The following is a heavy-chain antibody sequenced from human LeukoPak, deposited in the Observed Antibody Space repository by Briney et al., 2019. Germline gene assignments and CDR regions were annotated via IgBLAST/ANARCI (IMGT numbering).Heavy chain of an antibody. CDR3: ARERSSSWYGWFDP. D-gene: IGHD6-13*01. CDR1: RYTFTGYY. CDR2: INPNSGGT. Sequence: ASVKVSCKASRYTFTGYYMHWVRQAPGQGLEWMGWINPNSGGTNYAQKFQGRVTMTRDTSISTAYMEVSRLRSDDTAVYYCARERSSSWYGWFDPWGQGTLVTVSS. J-gene: IGHJ5*02. V-gene: IGHV1-2*02.